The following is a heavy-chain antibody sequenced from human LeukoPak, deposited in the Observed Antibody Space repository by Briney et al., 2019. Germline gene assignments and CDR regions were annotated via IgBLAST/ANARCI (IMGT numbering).Heavy chain of an antibody. CDR2: ISGSGTTM. V-gene: IGHV3-48*04. CDR1: GFTFSNAW. Sequence: PGGSLRLSCAASGFTFSNAWMNWLRQAPGKGLEWVSYISGSGTTMYYADSVRGRFSISRDNAENSLYLQTNSLRAEDTAIYYCARGLLKGRYFDYWGQGTLVTVSS. D-gene: IGHD3-10*01. CDR3: ARGLLKGRYFDY. J-gene: IGHJ4*02.